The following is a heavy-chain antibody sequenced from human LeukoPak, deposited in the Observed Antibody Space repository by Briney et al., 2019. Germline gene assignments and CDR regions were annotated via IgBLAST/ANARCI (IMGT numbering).Heavy chain of an antibody. CDR1: GYTFINYG. D-gene: IGHD3-22*01. Sequence: ASVKVSCKAFGYTFINYGISWVRQAPGQGLEWMGWMNPSSGNTGYAQKFQGRVTMTRNTSISTAYMELSSLRSEDTAVYYCARTYYYDSSGYVRLAFDIWGQGTMVTVSS. V-gene: IGHV1-8*01. J-gene: IGHJ3*02. CDR2: MNPSSGNT. CDR3: ARTYYYDSSGYVRLAFDI.